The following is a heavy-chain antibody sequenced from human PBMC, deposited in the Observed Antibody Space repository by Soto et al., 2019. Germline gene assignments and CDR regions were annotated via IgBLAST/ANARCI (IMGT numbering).Heavy chain of an antibody. CDR2: ISAYNCNT. D-gene: IGHD1-26*01. Sequence: GASVKVSCKASGYTFTSYRISWVLQAPGQGLEWMGWISAYNCNTNYAQKLQGRVTMTTDTSTSTAYMELRSLRSDDTAVYYCARIPGSYLSYYYGMDVWGKGTTVTVSS. J-gene: IGHJ6*04. V-gene: IGHV1-18*01. CDR1: GYTFTSYR. CDR3: ARIPGSYLSYYYGMDV.